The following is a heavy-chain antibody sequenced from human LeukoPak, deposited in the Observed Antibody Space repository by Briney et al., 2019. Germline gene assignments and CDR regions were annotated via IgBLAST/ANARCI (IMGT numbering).Heavy chain of an antibody. CDR1: GFTFSSYW. V-gene: IGHV3-7*01. J-gene: IGHJ4*02. CDR2: IKQDGSET. Sequence: PGGSLRLSCAASGFTFSSYWMSWVRQAPGKGLEWVANIKQDGSETYYVDSVKGRFTNSRDNAKNSLYLQMNSLRAEDTAVYYCAREISSGHDCDYWGQGTLVTVSS. D-gene: IGHD5-12*01. CDR3: AREISSGHDCDY.